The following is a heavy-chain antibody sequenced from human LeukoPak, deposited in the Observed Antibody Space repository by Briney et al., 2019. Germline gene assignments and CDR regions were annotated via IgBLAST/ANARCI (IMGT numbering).Heavy chain of an antibody. V-gene: IGHV1-46*01. CDR2: INPSGGST. CDR1: GYTFTSNY. D-gene: IGHD3-10*01. J-gene: IGHJ4*02. CDR3: ARRQGSQNDY. Sequence: ASVKVSCKASGYTFTSNYIYWVRQAPGQGLEWMGRINPSGGSTSYTQKFQGRVTMTRDTSTSTVYMELSSLRSEGTAVYYCARRQGSQNDYWGQGTLVTVSS.